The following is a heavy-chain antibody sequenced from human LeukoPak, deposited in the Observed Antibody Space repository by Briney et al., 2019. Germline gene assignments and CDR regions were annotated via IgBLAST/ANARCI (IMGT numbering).Heavy chain of an antibody. CDR2: INPNSGGT. J-gene: IGHJ4*02. D-gene: IGHD2-2*01. CDR1: GYIFTGYY. Sequence: ASVKVSCKASGYIFTGYYMHWVRQAPGQGLEWMGWINPNSGGTNYAQKFQGRVTMTRDTSISTAYMELSRLRSDDTAVYYCARSNFSTSCYDYWGQGTLVTVSS. V-gene: IGHV1-2*02. CDR3: ARSNFSTSCYDY.